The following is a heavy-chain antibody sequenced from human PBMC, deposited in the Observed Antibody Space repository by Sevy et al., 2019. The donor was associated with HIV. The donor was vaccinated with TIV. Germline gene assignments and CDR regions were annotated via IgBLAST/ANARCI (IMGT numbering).Heavy chain of an antibody. D-gene: IGHD6-13*01. CDR1: GFTFGDYR. CDR2: LKSDVYGGTV. V-gene: IGHV3-49*04. CDR3: TRWKAAQSIFDY. Sequence: GVSLRLSCTASGFTFGDYRMSWVRQAPGKGLEWVAFLKSDVYGGTVDHAASVRGRFVISRDDSKTIAYLQMNDLKTEDTGVYYCTRWKAAQSIFDYWGQGALVTVSS. J-gene: IGHJ4*02.